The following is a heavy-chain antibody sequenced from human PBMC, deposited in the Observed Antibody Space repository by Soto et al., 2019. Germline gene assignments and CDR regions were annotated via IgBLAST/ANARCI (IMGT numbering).Heavy chain of an antibody. Sequence: EVQLVESGGGLVQPGRSLRLSCAASGFTFDDYAFHWVRQAPGKGLEWVSGISWNRGIIGYVDSVQGRFTISRDNAKNSLYLQMNSLRGEDTAFYYCTRSIGPSCYSSFDYFGQGTLVTVSS. V-gene: IGHV3-9*01. J-gene: IGHJ4*02. CDR3: TRSIGPSCYSSFDY. D-gene: IGHD2-15*01. CDR1: GFTFDDYA. CDR2: ISWNRGII.